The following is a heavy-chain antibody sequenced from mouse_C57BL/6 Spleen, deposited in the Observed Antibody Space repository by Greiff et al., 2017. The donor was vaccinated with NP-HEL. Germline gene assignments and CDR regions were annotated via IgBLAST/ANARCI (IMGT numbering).Heavy chain of an antibody. J-gene: IGHJ2*01. CDR1: GFTFSDYY. CDR2: INYDGSST. CDR3: ARVSSGGVYFDY. Sequence: EVMLVESEGGLVQPGRSMKLSCTASGFTFSDYYMAWVRQVPEKGLEWVANINYDGSSTYYLDSLKSRFIISRDNAKNILYLQMSSLKSEDTATYYCARVSSGGVYFDYWGQGTTLTVSS. V-gene: IGHV5-16*01. D-gene: IGHD3-2*02.